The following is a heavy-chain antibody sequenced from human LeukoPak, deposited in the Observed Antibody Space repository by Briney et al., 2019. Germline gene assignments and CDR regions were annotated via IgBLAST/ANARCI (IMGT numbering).Heavy chain of an antibody. J-gene: IGHJ4*02. D-gene: IGHD5-24*01. CDR1: GFMFSDSW. CDR3: TRVGYIDEGIDY. CDR2: IKSDGSYT. V-gene: IGHV3-74*01. Sequence: GGSLRLSCAASGFMFSDSWMHWVRRAPGKGLEWVSRIKSDGSYTDHVDSVRGRFTISRDNAKNTLYLQMNSLRAEDTAVYYCTRVGYIDEGIDYWGQGTLVTVSS.